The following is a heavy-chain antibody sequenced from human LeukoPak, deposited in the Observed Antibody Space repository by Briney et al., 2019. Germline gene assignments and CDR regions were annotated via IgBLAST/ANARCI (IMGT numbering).Heavy chain of an antibody. CDR3: ARLDYGGNSEFDY. Sequence: SETLSLTCTVSGGSISSYYWSWIRQSPGKGLEWIGYIYYGGTTNYNPSLKSRVTILIDRSKNQFSLKLSSVTAADTAVYYCARLDYGGNSEFDYWGQGTLVTVSS. D-gene: IGHD4-23*01. CDR2: IYYGGTT. CDR1: GGSISSYY. J-gene: IGHJ4*02. V-gene: IGHV4-59*08.